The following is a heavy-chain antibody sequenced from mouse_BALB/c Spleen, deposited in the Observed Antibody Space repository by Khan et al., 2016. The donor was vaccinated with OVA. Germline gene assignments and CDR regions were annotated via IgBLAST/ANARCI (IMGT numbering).Heavy chain of an antibody. CDR1: GFTFNSYG. J-gene: IGHJ2*01. CDR2: ISGDSNTV. D-gene: IGHD1-1*01. CDR3: ATSYFYGYYFDY. Sequence: EVKLLESGGGLVQPGGSRKLSCAASGFTFNSYGMHWVRQAPEKGLEWVAYISGDSNTVYYTDTVKGRFTISRVNPKNTLFLQMTSLMSEDTAMYYCATSYFYGYYFDYWGPGTTLTVS. V-gene: IGHV5-17*02.